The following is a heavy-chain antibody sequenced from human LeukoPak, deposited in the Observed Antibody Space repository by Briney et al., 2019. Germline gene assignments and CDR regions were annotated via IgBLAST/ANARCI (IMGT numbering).Heavy chain of an antibody. J-gene: IGHJ3*02. D-gene: IGHD3-22*01. CDR3: AHLPDPYYYDSSGPDAFDI. Sequence: SGPTLVKPTQTLTLTCTFSGFSLSTSGVGVGWIRQPPGKALEGLAPISWDDDKRYSPSLKSRLTITKDTSKNQVVLTMTNMDPVDTATYYCAHLPDPYYYDSSGPDAFDIWGQGTMVTVSS. V-gene: IGHV2-5*02. CDR2: ISWDDDK. CDR1: GFSLSTSGVG.